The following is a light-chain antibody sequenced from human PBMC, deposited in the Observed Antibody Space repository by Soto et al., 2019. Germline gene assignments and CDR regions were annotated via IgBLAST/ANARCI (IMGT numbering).Light chain of an antibody. CDR3: QQSSNWPPLT. CDR2: DAY. CDR1: QSVGGF. J-gene: IGKJ4*01. Sequence: EIVLTQSPATLSLSPGERPTLSCRASQSVGGFLAWYQQKPGQAPRLIIFDAYNRATGISARFSGSGSGTDFTLTISSLEPEDFAVYYCQQSSNWPPLTFGGGTKVDIK. V-gene: IGKV3-11*01.